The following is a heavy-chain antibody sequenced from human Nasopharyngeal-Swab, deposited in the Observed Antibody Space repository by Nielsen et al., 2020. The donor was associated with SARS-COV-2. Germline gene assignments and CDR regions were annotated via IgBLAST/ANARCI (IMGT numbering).Heavy chain of an antibody. CDR1: GFTFDDYA. CDR2: ISWNNGSI. Sequence: GGSLRLSCAASGFTFDDYAMNWVRQAPGKGLEWVSGISWNNGSIGYADSVKGRFTISRDNAKNSLYLQMNSLRAEDTALYYCAMYYYDSSGYSDYYGMDVWGQGTTVTVSS. CDR3: AMYYYDSSGYSDYYGMDV. D-gene: IGHD3-22*01. J-gene: IGHJ6*02. V-gene: IGHV3-9*01.